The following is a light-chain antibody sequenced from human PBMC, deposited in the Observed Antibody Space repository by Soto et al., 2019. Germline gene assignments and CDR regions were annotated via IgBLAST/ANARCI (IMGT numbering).Light chain of an antibody. CDR3: AAWDDSLNDPV. Sequence: QAVLTQPPSASGAPGQRVTISCSGSSSTIGRNTVNWYRQLPGTAPKLLIFTNNQRPSGVPDRFSGSKSGTSASLAISGLQSEDEADYYCAAWDDSLNDPVFGGGTKLTVL. V-gene: IGLV1-44*01. J-gene: IGLJ2*01. CDR2: TNN. CDR1: SSTIGRNT.